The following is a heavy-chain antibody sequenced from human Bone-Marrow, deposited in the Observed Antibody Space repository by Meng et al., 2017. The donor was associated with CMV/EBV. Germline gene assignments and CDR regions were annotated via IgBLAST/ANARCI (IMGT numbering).Heavy chain of an antibody. V-gene: IGHV4-4*02. Sequence: SKTLSLTCAVSDDSISSSNWWTWVRQPPGKGLEWIGEIHHSGNSHYNPSLKSRVTISVVKSKNQFSLRLSSVTAADTALYYCARVYCSSSSCFYFDCWGQGTLVTVSS. CDR3: ARVYCSSSSCFYFDC. D-gene: IGHD2-2*01. CDR2: IHHSGNS. CDR1: DDSISSSNW. J-gene: IGHJ4*02.